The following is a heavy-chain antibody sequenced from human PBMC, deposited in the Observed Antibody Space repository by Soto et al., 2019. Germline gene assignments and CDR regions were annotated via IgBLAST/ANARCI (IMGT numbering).Heavy chain of an antibody. CDR2: ISWNSGNI. Sequence: SLRFSCAASGFSFDGYAMNWVRQPPGKGLEWVSGISWNSGNIDYADSVKGRFTISRDNAKNSLYLQMNSLRAEDTALYYCVKASTYSSSQGWFDPWGQGTMVTVSS. CDR1: GFSFDGYA. CDR3: VKASTYSSSQGWFDP. J-gene: IGHJ5*02. D-gene: IGHD6-6*01. V-gene: IGHV3-9*01.